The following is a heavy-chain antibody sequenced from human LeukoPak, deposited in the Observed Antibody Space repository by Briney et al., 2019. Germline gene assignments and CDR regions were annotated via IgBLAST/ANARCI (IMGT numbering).Heavy chain of an antibody. CDR1: GFTFSSYA. Sequence: QTGGSLRLSCGASGFTFSSYAMSWVRQAPGKGREWVSAISGSGGSTYYADSVKGRFTISRDNSKNTLYLQMNSLRAEDTAVYYCARARNNYFDYWGQGTLVTVSS. V-gene: IGHV3-23*01. J-gene: IGHJ4*02. CDR3: ARARNNYFDY. CDR2: ISGSGGST.